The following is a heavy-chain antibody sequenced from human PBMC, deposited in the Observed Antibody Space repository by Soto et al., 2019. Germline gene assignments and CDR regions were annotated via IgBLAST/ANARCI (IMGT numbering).Heavy chain of an antibody. V-gene: IGHV4-59*12. CDR2: IYSSGTT. CDR1: GASISSYY. CDR3: AREGGYLDSSGAGVYHYHGVDV. Sequence: SETLLLTCNVSGASISSYYWSWIRQPPGKGLEWIGYIYSSGTTNYNPSLTSRVTMSLDTSRNQFSLKLSSVTAADTAVYYCAREGGYLDSSGAGVYHYHGVDVWGQGTTVRVSS. J-gene: IGHJ6*02. D-gene: IGHD3-22*01.